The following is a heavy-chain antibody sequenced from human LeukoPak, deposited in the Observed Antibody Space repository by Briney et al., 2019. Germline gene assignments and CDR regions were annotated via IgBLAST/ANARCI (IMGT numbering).Heavy chain of an antibody. CDR2: IYYSGST. J-gene: IGHJ4*02. V-gene: IGHV4-39*01. CDR1: GGSISCSSYY. CDR3: ARHKEEVYYFDY. Sequence: PSETLSLTCTVSGGSISCSSYYWGWIRQPPGKGLEWIGSIYYSGSTYYNPSLKSRVTISVGTSKNQFSLKLSSVTAADTAVYYCARHKEEVYYFDYWGQGTLVTVSS. D-gene: IGHD5/OR15-5a*01.